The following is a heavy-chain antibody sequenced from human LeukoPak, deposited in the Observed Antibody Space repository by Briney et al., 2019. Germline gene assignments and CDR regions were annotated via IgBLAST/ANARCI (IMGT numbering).Heavy chain of an antibody. CDR2: IKQDGSEK. V-gene: IGHV3-7*01. D-gene: IGHD1-26*01. Sequence: GGSLRLSCAASGFTFSSYWMSWVRQAPGKGLEWVANIKQDGSEKYYVDPVKGRFTISRDNAKNSLYLQMNSLRAEDTAVYYCASSSGSYYLFDYWGQGTLVTVSS. J-gene: IGHJ4*02. CDR3: ASSSGSYYLFDY. CDR1: GFTFSSYW.